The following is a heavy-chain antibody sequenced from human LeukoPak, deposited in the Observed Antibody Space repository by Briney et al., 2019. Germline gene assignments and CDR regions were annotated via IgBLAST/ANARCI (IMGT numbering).Heavy chain of an antibody. Sequence: GGSLRLSCAASGFIFSDYYMSWIRQTPGKGLEWISYISNSDNDIYYAGSVKGRFTISRDNTRNSLFLQMNSLRPDDTAVYYCARDQYDTWSRRGNFDSWGQGTLVIVSS. V-gene: IGHV3-11*01. CDR1: GFIFSDYY. J-gene: IGHJ4*02. D-gene: IGHD3-3*01. CDR2: ISNSDNDI. CDR3: ARDQYDTWSRRGNFDS.